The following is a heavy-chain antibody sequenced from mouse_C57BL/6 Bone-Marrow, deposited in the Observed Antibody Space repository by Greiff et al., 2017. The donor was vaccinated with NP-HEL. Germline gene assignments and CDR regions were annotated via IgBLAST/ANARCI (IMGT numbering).Heavy chain of an antibody. V-gene: IGHV1-61*01. CDR2: IYPSDSET. Sequence: QVQLQQPGAELVRPGSSVKLSCKASGYTFTSYWMDWVKQRPGQGLEWIGNIYPSDSETHYNQKFKDKATLTVDKSSSTACMQLSSLTSEDSAVYYCARATMVTTGGYAMDYWGQGTSVTVSS. CDR3: ARATMVTTGGYAMDY. D-gene: IGHD2-2*01. CDR1: GYTFTSYW. J-gene: IGHJ4*01.